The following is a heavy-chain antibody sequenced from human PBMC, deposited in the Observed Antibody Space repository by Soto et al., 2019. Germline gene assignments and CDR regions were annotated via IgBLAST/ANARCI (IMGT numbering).Heavy chain of an antibody. CDR1: GGSISSSSYY. V-gene: IGHV4-39*01. CDR3: ASPKIAFYNWFDP. D-gene: IGHD3-3*02. CDR2: IYYSGST. J-gene: IGHJ5*02. Sequence: QLQLQESGPGLVKPSETLSLTCTVSGGSISSSSYYWGWIRQPPGKGLEWIGSIYYSGSTYYNPSLRGRVSLSVDTSKHQFSLKLSSVPAAGTAVYYCASPKIAFYNWFDPWGQGTLVTVSS.